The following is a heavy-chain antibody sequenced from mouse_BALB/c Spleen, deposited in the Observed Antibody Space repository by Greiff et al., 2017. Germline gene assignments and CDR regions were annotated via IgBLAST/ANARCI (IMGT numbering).Heavy chain of an antibody. J-gene: IGHJ4*01. CDR2: IRSKSNNYAT. CDR3: VRDLYDYDDYAMDY. CDR1: GFTFNTNA. Sequence: EVQLVETGGGLVQPKGSLKLSCAASGFTFNTNAMNWVRQAPGKGLEWVARIRSKSNNYATYYADSVKDRFTISRDDSQSMLYLQMNNLKTEDTAMYYCVRDLYDYDDYAMDYWGQGTSVTVSS. V-gene: IGHV10S3*01. D-gene: IGHD2-4*01.